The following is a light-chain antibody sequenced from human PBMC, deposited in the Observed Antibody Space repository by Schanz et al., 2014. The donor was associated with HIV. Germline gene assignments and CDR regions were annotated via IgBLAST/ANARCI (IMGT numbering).Light chain of an antibody. CDR3: CSYSRSGTPHYV. Sequence: QSALTQPPSASGSPGQSVTISCTGTSSDVGGYNYVSWYQQHPGKAPKLMIYEVSKRPSGVPDRFSGSKSGNTASLTVSGLQAEDEADYYCCSYSRSGTPHYVFGTGTKVTVL. CDR2: EVS. J-gene: IGLJ1*01. V-gene: IGLV2-8*01. CDR1: SSDVGGYNY.